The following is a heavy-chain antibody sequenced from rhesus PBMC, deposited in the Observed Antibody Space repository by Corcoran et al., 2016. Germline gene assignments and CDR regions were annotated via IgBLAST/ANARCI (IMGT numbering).Heavy chain of an antibody. D-gene: IGHD3-3*01. CDR2: ISGSGGST. J-gene: IGHJ3*01. Sequence: QLQLQESGPGLVKPSETLSLTCAVSGGSISSNYWSWIRHPPGKGLEWIGRISGSGGSTDYNPSLKSRVTISTDTSKNQCSLKLSSVTAADTAVYYCARDYNFWTGYYTGDAFDFWGQGLRVTVSS. CDR1: GGSISSNY. V-gene: IGHV4-173*01. CDR3: ARDYNFWTGYYTGDAFDF.